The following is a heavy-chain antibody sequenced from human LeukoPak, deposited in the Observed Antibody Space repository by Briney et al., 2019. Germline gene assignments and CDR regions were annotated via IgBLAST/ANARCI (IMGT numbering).Heavy chain of an antibody. CDR1: GYTFISTG. CDR2: VSAYNGNK. CDR3: ARAAPRWRNAFDF. D-gene: IGHD2-15*01. Sequence: ASVKVSCKASGYTFISTGICWVRQAHGQGLEWMGWVSAYNGNKNYAQKFRGRVTMTRDTSTNTAYMELRSLRSDATAVYFCARAAPRWRNAFDFWGHGTMVTVSS. V-gene: IGHV1-18*01. J-gene: IGHJ3*01.